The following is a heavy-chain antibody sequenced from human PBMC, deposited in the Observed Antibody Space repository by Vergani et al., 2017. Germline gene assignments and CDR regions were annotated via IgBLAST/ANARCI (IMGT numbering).Heavy chain of an antibody. CDR3: ARCFRDEGMIYGGTVENWFDP. D-gene: IGHD3-22*01. V-gene: IGHV4-39*01. CDR1: GGSITYGAFY. J-gene: IGHJ5*02. CDR2: IYYSENK. Sequence: QLQLQESGPGLVKPSETLSLTCTVSGGSITYGAFYWGWIRQSPGKGLEWIGSIYYSENKFNNPSLESRVTLSIDTTKNQFSLKLKSVTAADTAVYYCARCFRDEGMIYGGTVENWFDPWGQGTLVTVSS.